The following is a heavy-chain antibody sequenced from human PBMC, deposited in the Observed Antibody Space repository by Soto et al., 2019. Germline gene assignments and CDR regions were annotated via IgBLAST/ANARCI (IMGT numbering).Heavy chain of an antibody. Sequence: ATVKVSCKASGYTFTSYAMHWVRQAPGQRLEWMGWINGGNGNTKYSQKFQGRVTITRDTSASTAYMELSSLRSEDTAVYYCAREQGLAAADNWFDPWGQGTLVNVSS. CDR2: INGGNGNT. D-gene: IGHD6-13*01. CDR1: GYTFTSYA. CDR3: AREQGLAAADNWFDP. J-gene: IGHJ5*02. V-gene: IGHV1-3*01.